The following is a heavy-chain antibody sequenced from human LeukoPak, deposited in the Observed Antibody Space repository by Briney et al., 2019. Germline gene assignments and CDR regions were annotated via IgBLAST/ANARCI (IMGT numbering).Heavy chain of an antibody. J-gene: IGHJ3*02. CDR3: ARVPLHYYDSSGYPLGAFDI. Sequence: SETLSLTCTVSGGSISSSSYYWGWIRQPPGKGLEWIGSIYYSGSTYYNPSLKSRVTISVDTSKNQFSLKLSPVTAADTAVYYCARVPLHYYDSSGYPLGAFDIWGQGTMVTVSS. V-gene: IGHV4-39*07. D-gene: IGHD3-22*01. CDR1: GGSISSSSYY. CDR2: IYYSGST.